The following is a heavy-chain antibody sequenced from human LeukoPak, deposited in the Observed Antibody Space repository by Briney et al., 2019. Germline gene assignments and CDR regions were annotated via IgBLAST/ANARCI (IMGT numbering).Heavy chain of an antibody. J-gene: IGHJ3*01. D-gene: IGHD5-12*01. Sequence: SETLSLTCTVSGGSLSSYYWSWIRQPPGKGLEWIGYIYYSGSTNYNPSLKSRVTISVDTSKNQFSLKLSSVTAADTAVYYCARDLWLRSLVEFWGQGTMVTVSS. CDR3: ARDLWLRSLVEF. CDR2: IYYSGST. CDR1: GGSLSSYY. V-gene: IGHV4-59*01.